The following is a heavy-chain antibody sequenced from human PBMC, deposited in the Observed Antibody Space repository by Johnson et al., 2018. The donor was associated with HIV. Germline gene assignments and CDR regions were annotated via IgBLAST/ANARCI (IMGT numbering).Heavy chain of an antibody. CDR3: ARVGQLARTHAFDI. J-gene: IGHJ3*02. CDR2: ISGGGGST. Sequence: EKLVESGGGLVQPGGSLRLSCEASGFTFSTYAMSWVRQAPGKGLEWVSGISGGGGSTYYADSVTGRFTISRDNSKNTLYLQMNSLRAEDTAVYYCARVGQLARTHAFDIWGQGTMVTVSS. D-gene: IGHD6-13*01. V-gene: IGHV3-23*04. CDR1: GFTFSTYA.